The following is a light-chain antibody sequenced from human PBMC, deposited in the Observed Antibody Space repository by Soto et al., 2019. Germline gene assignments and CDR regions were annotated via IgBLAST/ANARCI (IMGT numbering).Light chain of an antibody. Sequence: MVMTQSPATLSVSPGDTATLSCRASQSVSSNLAWYQQKPGQAPRLLIYGASTRATGIPARFSGSGSGTEFTLTISSLQSEDFAVYYCQQYNNWPPITFGQGTLLEIK. V-gene: IGKV3-15*01. CDR1: QSVSSN. CDR3: QQYNNWPPIT. CDR2: GAS. J-gene: IGKJ5*01.